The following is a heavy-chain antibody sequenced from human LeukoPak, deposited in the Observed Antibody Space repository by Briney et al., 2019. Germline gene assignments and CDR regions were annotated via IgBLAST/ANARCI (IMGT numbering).Heavy chain of an antibody. V-gene: IGHV1-69*04. D-gene: IGHD2-15*01. CDR3: ARDGGGSCYGCWFDP. J-gene: IGHJ5*02. CDR2: IIPILGIA. CDR1: GGTFSSYA. Sequence: GASVKVSCKASGGTFSSYAISWVRQAPGQGLEWMGRIIPILGIANYAQKFQGRVTITADKSTSTAYMELSSLRSEDTAVYYCARDGGGSCYGCWFDPWGQGTLVTVSS.